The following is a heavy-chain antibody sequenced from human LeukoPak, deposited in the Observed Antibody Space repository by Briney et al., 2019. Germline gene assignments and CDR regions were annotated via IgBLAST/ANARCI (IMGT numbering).Heavy chain of an antibody. V-gene: IGHV3-23*01. CDR1: GFTFSDYY. J-gene: IGHJ4*02. CDR2: ISGSGGST. D-gene: IGHD3-22*01. Sequence: GGSLRLSCAASGFTFSDYYMSWIRQAPGKGLEWVSAISGSGGSTYYADSVKGRFTISRDNSKNTLYLQMNSLRAEDTAVYYCAKDGYYYDSFFDYWGQGTLVTVSS. CDR3: AKDGYYYDSFFDY.